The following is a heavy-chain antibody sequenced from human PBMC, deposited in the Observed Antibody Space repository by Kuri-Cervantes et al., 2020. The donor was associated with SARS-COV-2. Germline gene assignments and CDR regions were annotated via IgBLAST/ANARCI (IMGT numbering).Heavy chain of an antibody. CDR1: GFTFSSYG. J-gene: IGHJ6*03. V-gene: IGHV3-30*02. CDR2: IRYDGSNK. CDR3: AKPIVVPARPHYYYYYMDV. Sequence: GESLKISCAAPGFTFSSYGMHWVRQAPGKGLEWVAFIRYDGSNKYYADSVKGRFTISRDNSKNTLYLQMNSLRAEDTAVYYCAKPIVVPARPHYYYYYMDVWGKGTTVTVSS. D-gene: IGHD2-2*01.